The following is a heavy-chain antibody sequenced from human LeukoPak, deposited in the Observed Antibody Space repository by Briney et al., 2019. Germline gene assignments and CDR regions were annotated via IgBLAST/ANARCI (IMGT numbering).Heavy chain of an antibody. J-gene: IGHJ4*02. D-gene: IGHD4-17*01. CDR2: MNPNNGNT. V-gene: IGHV1-8*01. CDR3: ARGRRRYGDYEGY. CDR1: GYTFTSYD. Sequence: ASVKVSCKASGYTFTSYDINWVRQATGQGLEWMGWMNPNNGNTGYAQKFQGRVTMTRNTSISTAYMELSSLRSEDTAVYYCARGRRRYGDYEGYWGQGTLVTVSS.